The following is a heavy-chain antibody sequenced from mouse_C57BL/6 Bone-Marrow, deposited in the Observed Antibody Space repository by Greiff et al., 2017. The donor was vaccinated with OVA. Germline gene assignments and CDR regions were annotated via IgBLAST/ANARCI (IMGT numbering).Heavy chain of an antibody. CDR2: IDPSDSET. CDR3: ARSGNWYFDV. CDR1: GYTFTSYW. J-gene: IGHJ1*03. Sequence: QVQLQQPGAELVRPGYSVKLTCKASGYTFTSYWMHWVKQRPIQGLEWIGNIDPSDSETHYNQKFKDKATLTVDKSSSTAYMKLSSLTSEDSAVYYCARSGNWYFDVWGTGTTVTVSS. D-gene: IGHD3-1*01. V-gene: IGHV1-52*01.